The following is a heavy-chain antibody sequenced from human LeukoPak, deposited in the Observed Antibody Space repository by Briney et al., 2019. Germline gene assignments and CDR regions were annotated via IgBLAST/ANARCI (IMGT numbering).Heavy chain of an antibody. D-gene: IGHD2-21*01. Sequence: PGGSLRLSCAASGFTFSSYAMNWVRQAPGKGLEWVSVISGSGGSTYYADSVKGRFTISRDNSKNTVYLQMNSLRAEDTAVYYCARNIPVTRWGYWGQGTLVTVSS. CDR1: GFTFSSYA. CDR2: ISGSGGST. V-gene: IGHV3-23*01. J-gene: IGHJ4*02. CDR3: ARNIPVTRWGY.